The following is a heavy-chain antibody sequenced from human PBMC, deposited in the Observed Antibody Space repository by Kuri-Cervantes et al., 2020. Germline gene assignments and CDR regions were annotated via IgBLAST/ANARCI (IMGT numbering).Heavy chain of an antibody. J-gene: IGHJ4*02. V-gene: IGHV3-74*01. D-gene: IGHD1-26*01. CDR1: GFTFSSYW. CDR2: INSDGSST. CDR3: ARDSARIVGAVDYGY. Sequence: LSLTCAASGFTFSSYWMHWVRQAPGKGLVWVSRINSDGSSTSYADSVKGRFTISRDNAKNTLYLQMNSLRAEDTAVYYCARDSARIVGAVDYGYWGQGTLVTVSS.